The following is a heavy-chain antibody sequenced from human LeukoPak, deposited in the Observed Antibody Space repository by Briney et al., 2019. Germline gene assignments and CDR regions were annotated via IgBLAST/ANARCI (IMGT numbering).Heavy chain of an antibody. Sequence: ASVKVSCKASGYTFTSYYMHWVRQAPGQGLEWMGIINPSGGSTSYAQKFQGRVTMTRDMSTSTVYMELSSLRSEDTAVYYCARDGSIAAPPNYYYYYMDVRGKGTTVTVSS. D-gene: IGHD6-6*01. CDR1: GYTFTSYY. CDR2: INPSGGST. J-gene: IGHJ6*03. CDR3: ARDGSIAAPPNYYYYYMDV. V-gene: IGHV1-46*01.